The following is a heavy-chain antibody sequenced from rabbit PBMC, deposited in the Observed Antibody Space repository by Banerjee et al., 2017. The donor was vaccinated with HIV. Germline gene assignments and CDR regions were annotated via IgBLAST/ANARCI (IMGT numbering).Heavy chain of an antibody. Sequence: QEQLVESGGGLVKPEGSLTLTCTASGFSFSNKYVLCWVRQAPGKGLEWIGCIYTGSDGTYYASWAKGRFTISRTSSTVDLQMTSLTAADTATYFCARDLAGVVGWNFGLWGPGTLVTVS. D-gene: IGHD4-1*01. V-gene: IGHV1S45*01. CDR2: IYTGSDGT. J-gene: IGHJ4*01. CDR3: ARDLAGVVGWNFGL. CDR1: GFSFSNKYV.